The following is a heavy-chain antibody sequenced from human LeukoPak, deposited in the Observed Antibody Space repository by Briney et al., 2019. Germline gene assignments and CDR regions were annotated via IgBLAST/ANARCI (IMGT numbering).Heavy chain of an antibody. J-gene: IGHJ4*02. CDR2: INHSGST. V-gene: IGHV4-34*01. CDR3: ASLTRITAAGPYFDY. Sequence: SETLSLTCAVYGGSFSGCYWSWIRQPPGKGLEWIGEINHSGSTNYNPSLKSRVTISVDTSKNQFSLKLSSVTAADTAVYYCASLTRITAAGPYFDYWGQGTLVTVSS. CDR1: GGSFSGCY. D-gene: IGHD6-13*01.